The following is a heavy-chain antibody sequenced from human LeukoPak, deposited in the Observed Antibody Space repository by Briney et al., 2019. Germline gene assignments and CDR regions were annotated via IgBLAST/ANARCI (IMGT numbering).Heavy chain of an antibody. D-gene: IGHD3-3*01. Sequence: VKFSCKASGGTFSSYAISWVRQAPGQGLEWMGGIIPIFGTANYAQKFQGRVTITADESTSTAYMELSSLRSEDTAVYYCARDRMEYYDFWSGQIPGDVWGQGTTVTVS. CDR1: GGTFSSYA. V-gene: IGHV1-69*01. CDR2: IIPIFGTA. J-gene: IGHJ6*02. CDR3: ARDRMEYYDFWSGQIPGDV.